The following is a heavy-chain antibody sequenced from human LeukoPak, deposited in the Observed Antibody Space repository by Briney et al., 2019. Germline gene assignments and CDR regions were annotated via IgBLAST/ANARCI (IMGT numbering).Heavy chain of an antibody. D-gene: IGHD2-21*02. J-gene: IGHJ6*03. CDR2: IWYDGSNK. CDR3: ARELTYYYYYMDV. CDR1: GFTFSDYY. Sequence: PGGSLRLSCAASGFTFSDYYMTWIRQAPGKGLEWVAVIWYDGSNKYYADSVKGRFTISRDNSKNTLYLQMNSLRAEDTAVYYCARELTYYYYYMDVWGKGTTVTVSS. V-gene: IGHV3-33*08.